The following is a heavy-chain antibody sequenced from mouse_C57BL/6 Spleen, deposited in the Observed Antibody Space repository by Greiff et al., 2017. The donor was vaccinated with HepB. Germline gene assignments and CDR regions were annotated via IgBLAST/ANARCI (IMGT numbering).Heavy chain of an antibody. Sequence: VQLQQSGAELARPGASVKLSCKASGYTFTSYGISWVKQRTGQGLEWIGEIYPRSGNTYYNEKFKGKATLTADKSSSTAYMELRSLTSEDSAVYCCAREIRYGSSYEYFDVWGTGTTVTVSS. CDR3: AREIRYGSSYEYFDV. D-gene: IGHD1-1*01. CDR1: GYTFTSYG. CDR2: IYPRSGNT. V-gene: IGHV1-81*01. J-gene: IGHJ1*03.